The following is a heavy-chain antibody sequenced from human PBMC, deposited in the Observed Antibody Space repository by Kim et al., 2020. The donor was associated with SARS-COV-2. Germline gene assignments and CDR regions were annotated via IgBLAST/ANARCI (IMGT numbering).Heavy chain of an antibody. V-gene: IGHV3-21*01. D-gene: IGHD5-18*01. CDR2: ISSSSSYI. Sequence: GGSLRLSCAASGFTFSSYSMNWVRQAPGKGLEWVSSISSSSSYIYYADSVKGRFTISRDNAKNSLYLQMNSLRAEDTAVYYCARDPGRGYSYDYWGQGTLVTVSS. CDR1: GFTFSSYS. J-gene: IGHJ4*02. CDR3: ARDPGRGYSYDY.